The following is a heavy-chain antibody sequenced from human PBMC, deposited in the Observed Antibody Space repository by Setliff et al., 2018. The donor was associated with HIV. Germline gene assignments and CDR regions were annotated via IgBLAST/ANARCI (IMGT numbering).Heavy chain of an antibody. CDR1: GGSISSHY. V-gene: IGHV4-39*02. J-gene: IGHJ4*02. D-gene: IGHD3-10*01. Sequence: PSETLSLTCTVSGGSISSHYWSWIRQPPGKGLEWIGSIYYSGSTYYNPSLKSRVTISVDTSKNQFSLKLSSVTAADTAVYYCAREGSGWFGELLSGWGQGTLVTVSS. CDR3: AREGSGWFGELLSG. CDR2: IYYSGST.